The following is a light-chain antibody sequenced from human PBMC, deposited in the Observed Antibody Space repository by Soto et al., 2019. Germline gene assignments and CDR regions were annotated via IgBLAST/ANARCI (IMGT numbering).Light chain of an antibody. J-gene: IGLJ2*01. CDR1: SSDVGTYNY. CDR2: DVS. V-gene: IGLV2-11*01. Sequence: QSALTQPRSVSGPPGQSVSISCSGTSSDVGTYNYVSWYQQHPGKAPKLMIYDVSKRPSGVPDRFSGSKSGTTASLTISGLQAEDEADYYCCSYAGGYTHAVFGGGTKVIGL. CDR3: CSYAGGYTHAV.